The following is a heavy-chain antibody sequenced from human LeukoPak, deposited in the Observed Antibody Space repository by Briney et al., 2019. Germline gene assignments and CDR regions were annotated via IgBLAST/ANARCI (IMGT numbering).Heavy chain of an antibody. Sequence: GGSLRLSCEASGFTFNMYSMAWVRQTPWKGLEWVSGISGSGGSTHYRDSVKGRFTISRDNGKSTLYLQMNSLRAEDTALYYCAKDIFTMVRGVVDYWGQGTLVTVSS. J-gene: IGHJ4*02. V-gene: IGHV3-23*01. CDR3: AKDIFTMVRGVVDY. CDR2: ISGSGGST. CDR1: GFTFNMYS. D-gene: IGHD3-10*01.